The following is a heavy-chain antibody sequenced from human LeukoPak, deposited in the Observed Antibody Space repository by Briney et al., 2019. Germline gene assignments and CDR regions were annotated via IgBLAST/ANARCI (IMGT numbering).Heavy chain of an antibody. V-gene: IGHV1-69*02. CDR3: ARGADCDFWSFFDP. D-gene: IGHD3-3*01. CDR1: GGTFSSYT. CDR2: IIPILGIA. Sequence: GASVKVSCKASGGTFSSYTISWVRQAPGQGLEWMGRIIPILGIANYAQMFQGRVTITADKSTSTAYMELSSLRSEDTAVYYCARGADCDFWSFFDPWGQGTLVTVSS. J-gene: IGHJ5*02.